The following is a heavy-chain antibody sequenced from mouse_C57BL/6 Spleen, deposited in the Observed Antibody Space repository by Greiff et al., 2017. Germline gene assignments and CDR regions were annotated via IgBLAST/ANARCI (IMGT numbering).Heavy chain of an antibody. CDR3: ARNEVVEDMDY. Sequence: EVQRVESGAGLVKPGGSLTLSCAASGFTFTDYGMHWVRQPPEEGLEWLACISSGSRTINYADTVKGRFTISRDKSKNPLFLQMNCVRSEDTAMYYCARNEVVEDMDYWGKGTSVTVSS. D-gene: IGHD1-1*01. CDR2: ISSGSRTI. CDR1: GFTFTDYG. J-gene: IGHJ4*01. V-gene: IGHV5-17*01.